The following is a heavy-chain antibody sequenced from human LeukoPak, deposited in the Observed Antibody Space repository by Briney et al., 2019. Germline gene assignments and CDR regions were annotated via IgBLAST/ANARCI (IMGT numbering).Heavy chain of an antibody. CDR1: GYTFTSYG. D-gene: IGHD1-14*01. V-gene: IGHV1-18*01. J-gene: IGHJ6*02. CDR2: ISAYNGNT. Sequence: ASVKVSCKASGYTFTSYGISWVRQAPGQGLEWMGWISAYNGNTNYAQKLQGRVTMTTDTSTSTAYMELRSLRSEDTAVYYCASSRNYYYYGMDVWGQGTTVTVSS. CDR3: ASSRNYYYYGMDV.